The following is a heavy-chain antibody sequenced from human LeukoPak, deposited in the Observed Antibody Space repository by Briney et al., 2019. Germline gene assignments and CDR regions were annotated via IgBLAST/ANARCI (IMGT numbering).Heavy chain of an antibody. CDR1: GFTFSSYA. D-gene: IGHD2-2*01. CDR2: ISYDGSNK. J-gene: IGHJ4*02. Sequence: PGGSLRLSCAASGFTFSSYAMHWVRQAPGKGLEWVAVISYDGSNKYYADSVKGRFTISRDNSKNTLYLQMNSLRAEDTAVYHCARDPAGDIVVVPAAFDYWGQGTLVTVSS. CDR3: ARDPAGDIVVVPAAFDY. V-gene: IGHV3-30-3*01.